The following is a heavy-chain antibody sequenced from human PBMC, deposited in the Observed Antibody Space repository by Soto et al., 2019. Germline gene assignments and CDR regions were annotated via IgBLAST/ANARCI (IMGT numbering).Heavy chain of an antibody. CDR3: ARQGRSGTIFGVVIIPDAFDI. CDR2: IYYSGST. Sequence: PSETLSLTCTVSGGSISSYYWSWIRQPPGKGLEWIGYIYYSGSTNYNPSLKSRVTISVDTSKNQFSLKLSSVTAADTAVYYCARQGRSGTIFGVVIIPDAFDIWGQGTMVTVSS. V-gene: IGHV4-59*08. CDR1: GGSISSYY. D-gene: IGHD3-3*01. J-gene: IGHJ3*02.